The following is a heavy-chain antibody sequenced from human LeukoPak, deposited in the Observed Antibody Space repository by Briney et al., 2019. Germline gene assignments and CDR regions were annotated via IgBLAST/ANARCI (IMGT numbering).Heavy chain of an antibody. V-gene: IGHV3-23*01. Sequence: AGGSLRLSCAASGFTFSSYAMSWVRQAPGKGLEWVSAISGSGGSTHYADSVKGRFTISRDNSKNTLYLQMNSLRAEDTAVHYCAKEHGSGSYYNVYFDYWGQGTLVTVSS. CDR3: AKEHGSGSYYNVYFDY. CDR1: GFTFSSYA. D-gene: IGHD3-10*01. J-gene: IGHJ4*02. CDR2: ISGSGGST.